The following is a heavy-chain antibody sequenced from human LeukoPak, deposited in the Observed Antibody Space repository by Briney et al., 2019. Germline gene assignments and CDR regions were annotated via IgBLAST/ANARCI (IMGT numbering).Heavy chain of an antibody. Sequence: GGSLRLSCAASGLTVSTNYMSWVRQAPGKGLEWVSVIYSGGSTYYADSVKGRFTISRDNSKNTLYPQMNSLRAEDTAVYYCARYFYDSSGYPYYFDYWGQGTLVTVSS. CDR1: GLTVSTNY. J-gene: IGHJ4*02. D-gene: IGHD3-22*01. CDR3: ARYFYDSSGYPYYFDY. V-gene: IGHV3-53*01. CDR2: IYSGGST.